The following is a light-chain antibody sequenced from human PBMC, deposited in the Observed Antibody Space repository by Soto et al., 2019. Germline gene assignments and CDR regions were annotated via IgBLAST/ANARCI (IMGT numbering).Light chain of an antibody. CDR1: QSVSTN. CDR2: GAS. J-gene: IGKJ5*01. Sequence: IVVTQSPATLSXXXGXXXTLXXXASQSVSTNLAWYQQKPGQAPRLLIYGASTRATGIPARFSGSGSGTEFTLTISSLQSEDFAVYYCQQFHNWPPITFGQGTRLEI. V-gene: IGKV3-15*01. CDR3: QQFHNWPPIT.